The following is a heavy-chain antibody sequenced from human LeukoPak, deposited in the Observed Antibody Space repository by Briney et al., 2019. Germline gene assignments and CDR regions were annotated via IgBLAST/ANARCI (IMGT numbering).Heavy chain of an antibody. CDR3: VGYFYGSESYHNYPNFDH. CDR1: GASFSGHY. CDR2: ISPRGST. J-gene: IGHJ4*02. D-gene: IGHD3-10*01. Sequence: PSETLSLTCAVYGASFSGHYVSRIRQPPGKGLEWIGEISPRGSTNYNPSLKSRITISGDTSKHQFSLKLTSVTAADTAVYYCVGYFYGSESYHNYPNFDHWAREPWSPSPQ. V-gene: IGHV4-34*01.